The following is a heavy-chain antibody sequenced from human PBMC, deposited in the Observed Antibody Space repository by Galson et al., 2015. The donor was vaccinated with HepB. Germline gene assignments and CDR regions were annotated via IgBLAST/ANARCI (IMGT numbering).Heavy chain of an antibody. Sequence: SLRLSCAASGFTFSNYAMSWVRQAPGKGLEWVLSINHRGGETYYADSVYGRFNIFRDNSNNTVYLQMNSLRAEDTAIYFCAKDLVVWFKYYFVSWGQGTLVTVSS. V-gene: IGHV3-23*01. CDR3: AKDLVVWFKYYFVS. D-gene: IGHD3-9*01. J-gene: IGHJ4*02. CDR2: INHRGGET. CDR1: GFTFSNYA.